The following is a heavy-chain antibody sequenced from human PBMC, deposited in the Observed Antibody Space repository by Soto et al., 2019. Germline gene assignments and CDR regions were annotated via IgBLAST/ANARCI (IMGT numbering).Heavy chain of an antibody. CDR2: IYHTGST. J-gene: IGHJ4*02. V-gene: IGHV4-4*02. CDR3: ASEIRHDPEYYFDY. CDR1: GGSITNSIW. D-gene: IGHD1-1*01. Sequence: SETLSLTCAVSGGSITNSIWWSWVRQPPGKGLEWIGEIYHTGSTTYNPSLKSRLSISVDKSKNQISLNLRSVTAADTAVYYCASEIRHDPEYYFDYWGQGTLVTVSS.